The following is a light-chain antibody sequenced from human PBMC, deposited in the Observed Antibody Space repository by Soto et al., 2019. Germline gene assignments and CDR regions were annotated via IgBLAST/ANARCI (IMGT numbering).Light chain of an antibody. CDR3: QQYDDWRLLT. V-gene: IGKV3-15*01. Sequence: EVMMTQSPATLSVSPGGRATLSCRASQSVSSHLAWYQQKPGQAPRLLIYGASTRASGVPARVSGSGSGTEFTLTISSLQSEDFAIYYCQQYDDWRLLTFGGGTKVEI. CDR2: GAS. CDR1: QSVSSH. J-gene: IGKJ4*01.